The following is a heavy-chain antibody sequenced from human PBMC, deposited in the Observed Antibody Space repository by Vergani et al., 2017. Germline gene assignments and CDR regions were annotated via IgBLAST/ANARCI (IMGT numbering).Heavy chain of an antibody. CDR2: ISPGATTV. Sequence: LEESGGGSVKPGGSLRLSCAASGFKFSDYYMSWIRQAPGKGLEWVSHISPGATTVSYTDSVTGRFTVSRDTDKNSLTLDMTTLRVEDTAVYYCAKNPGISTTRHYYAMDVWGQGTTVTVSS. CDR3: AKNPGISTTRHYYAMDV. J-gene: IGHJ6*02. V-gene: IGHV3-11*04. CDR1: GFKFSDYY. D-gene: IGHD1-1*01.